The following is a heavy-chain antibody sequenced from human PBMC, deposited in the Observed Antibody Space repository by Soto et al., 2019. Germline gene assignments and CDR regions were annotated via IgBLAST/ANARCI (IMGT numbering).Heavy chain of an antibody. D-gene: IGHD6-25*01. CDR2: IKQAGSEK. J-gene: IGHJ4*02. CDR3: AREKRANGYFDY. CDR1: GFTFSAYW. Sequence: GGFLRLSCAASGFTFSAYWMSWVRQAPGKGLEWVANIKQAGSEKYYVDSVNSRFIISRDDAKNSLFLQVNSLRVEDTAVYYCAREKRANGYFDYWGQGTLVTVSS. V-gene: IGHV3-7*01.